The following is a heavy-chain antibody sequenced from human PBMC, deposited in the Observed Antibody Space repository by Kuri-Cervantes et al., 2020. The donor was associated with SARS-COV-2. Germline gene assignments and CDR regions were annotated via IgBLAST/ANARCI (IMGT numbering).Heavy chain of an antibody. Sequence: SVNVSCKSAGYTFTGYYMHWVRQAPGQDLEWMGWMNPNSGGTNYAQKFQGRVTMTRDTCISIAYMELSRLTSDDTAVYYCARAAMAVYYFDYWGQEGLVTVSS. CDR3: ARAAMAVYYFDY. CDR2: MNPNSGGT. V-gene: IGHV1-2*02. J-gene: IGHJ4*02. CDR1: GYTFTGYY. D-gene: IGHD5-18*01.